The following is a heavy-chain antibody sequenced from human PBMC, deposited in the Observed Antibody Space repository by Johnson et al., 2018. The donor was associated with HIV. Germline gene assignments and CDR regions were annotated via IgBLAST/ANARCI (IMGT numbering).Heavy chain of an antibody. V-gene: IGHV3-20*04. Sequence: VQLVESGGGSVQPGGSLRLSCAASGFTFDDYGMTWVRQAPGKGLEWVSGINWNGGSTTYADSVKGRFTISRDNAKNSLYLQMNSLRAEDTAFYYCATEGRYWSGGSCQDAFDIWGQGTMVTVSS. D-gene: IGHD2-15*01. CDR2: INWNGGST. CDR3: ATEGRYWSGGSCQDAFDI. CDR1: GFTFDDYG. J-gene: IGHJ3*02.